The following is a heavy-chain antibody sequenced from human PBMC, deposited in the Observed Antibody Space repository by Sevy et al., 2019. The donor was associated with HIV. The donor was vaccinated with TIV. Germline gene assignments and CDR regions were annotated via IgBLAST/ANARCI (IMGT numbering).Heavy chain of an antibody. V-gene: IGHV4-59*08. J-gene: IGHJ4*02. D-gene: IGHD1-26*01. CDR1: GGSITSLY. CDR2: IYYNGHI. Sequence: SETLSLTCTVSGGSITSLYWNWIRQPPGKGLEWIADIYYNGHINYNPSPKSRVTLSLNKSKNQFSLRLSSVTAGDTAMYYCAGENAWGRGYSWGQGTLVTVSS. CDR3: AGENAWGRGYS.